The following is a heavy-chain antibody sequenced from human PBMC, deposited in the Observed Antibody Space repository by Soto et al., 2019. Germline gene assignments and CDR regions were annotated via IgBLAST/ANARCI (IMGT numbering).Heavy chain of an antibody. D-gene: IGHD6-19*01. V-gene: IGHV4-4*07. CDR2: IYTSGST. CDR3: ARDGSVAGTTDFDY. CDR1: GGSISSYY. J-gene: IGHJ4*02. Sequence: QVQLQESGPGLVKPSETLSLTCTVSGGSISSYYWSWIRQPAGKGLEWIGRIYTSGSTNYNPSLKSRGTMSVDTSKNQFSLKLGSVTAADTAVYYCARDGSVAGTTDFDYWGQGTLVTVSS.